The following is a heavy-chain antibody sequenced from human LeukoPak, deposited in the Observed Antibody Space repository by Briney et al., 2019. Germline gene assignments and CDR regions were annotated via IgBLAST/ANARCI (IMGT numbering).Heavy chain of an antibody. Sequence: SQTLSLTCAISGDSVSTNNAAWHWLRQSPSRGLECLGRAYYRSKWYYDYAVSVKSRITINPDTSKNHFSLQLNSVTPEDTAVYYCARDPGAGDFDYWARGTLVTVSS. CDR3: ARDPGAGDFDY. CDR1: GDSVSTNNAA. J-gene: IGHJ4*02. V-gene: IGHV6-1*01. D-gene: IGHD6-19*01. CDR2: AYYRSKWYY.